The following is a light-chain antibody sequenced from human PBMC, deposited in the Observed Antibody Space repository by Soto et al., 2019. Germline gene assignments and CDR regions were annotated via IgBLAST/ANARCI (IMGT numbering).Light chain of an antibody. V-gene: IGLV2-14*01. CDR2: EVS. CDR3: SSYTSNTRRV. CDR1: SSDVGAYNH. Sequence: QSALTQPASVSGSPGQAITISCTGTSSDVGAYNHVSWYQQHPGKAPKLMIYEVSDRPSGVSNRFSGSKSGNTASLTISGLQAEDEADYYCSSYTSNTRRVFGTGTKLTVL. J-gene: IGLJ1*01.